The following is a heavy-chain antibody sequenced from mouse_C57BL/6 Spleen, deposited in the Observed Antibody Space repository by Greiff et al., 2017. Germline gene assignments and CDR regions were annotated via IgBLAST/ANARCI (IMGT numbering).Heavy chain of an antibody. CDR3: ARDLRTQLGRDFDY. Sequence: VQLQESGGGLVKPGGSLKLSCAASGFTFSSYAMSWVRQTPEKRLEWVATISAGGSYTYYPDNVKGRFTISRDKSKNNLYLQMSHLKSEDTALYYCARDLRTQLGRDFDYWGQGTTRTVAS. CDR2: ISAGGSYT. CDR1: GFTFSSYA. V-gene: IGHV5-4*01. D-gene: IGHD4-1*02. J-gene: IGHJ2*01.